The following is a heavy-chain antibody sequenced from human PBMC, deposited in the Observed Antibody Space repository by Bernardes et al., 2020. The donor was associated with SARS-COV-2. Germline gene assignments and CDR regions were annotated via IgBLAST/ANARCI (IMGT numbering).Heavy chain of an antibody. CDR1: GGSISSSSYY. J-gene: IGHJ4*02. V-gene: IGHV4-39*01. CDR3: ARRASSSWLFY. Sequence: SETLSLTCTVSGGSISSSSYYWGWIRQPPGKGLEWIGSIYYSGSTYYNPSLKSRVTISVDTSKNQFSLKLSSVTAADTAVYYCARRASSSWLFYWGQGTLVTVSS. D-gene: IGHD6-13*01. CDR2: IYYSGST.